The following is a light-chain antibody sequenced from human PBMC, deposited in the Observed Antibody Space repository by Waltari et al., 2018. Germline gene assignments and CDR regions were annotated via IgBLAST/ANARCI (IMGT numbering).Light chain of an antibody. Sequence: QSALTQPASVSGSPGQSITISCTGTSRDVVSPNLLSWYHQHPGKAPKLMIYEVSKRPSGVSNRFSGSKSGNTASLTISGLQAEDEADYYCCSHAGSSTVVFGGGTKLTVL. V-gene: IGLV2-23*02. CDR2: EVS. CDR1: SRDVVSPNL. J-gene: IGLJ2*01. CDR3: CSHAGSSTVV.